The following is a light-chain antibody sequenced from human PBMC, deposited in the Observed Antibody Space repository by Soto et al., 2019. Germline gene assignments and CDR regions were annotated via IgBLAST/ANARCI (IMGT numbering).Light chain of an antibody. CDR2: VAS. CDR3: QQYGSSPPT. Sequence: EIVLTQSPGTLSLSPGERATLSCRASQSVSNNYLAWYQRKPGQAPRLLIYVASSRTAGIPSRLSGSGSGTYFTLTSTRLKTEDSAVYYCQQYGSSPPTFGQGTKVEIK. V-gene: IGKV3-20*01. CDR1: QSVSNNY. J-gene: IGKJ1*01.